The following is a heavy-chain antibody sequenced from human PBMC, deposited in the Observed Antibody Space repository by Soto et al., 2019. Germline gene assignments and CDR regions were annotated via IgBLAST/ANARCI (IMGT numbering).Heavy chain of an antibody. CDR2: ITGTGGNT. CDR1: GFALSTYG. CDR3: ARIRGYWYGLDV. J-gene: IGHJ6*02. Sequence: EVQLLESGGGLVQPGGSLRLSCAAYGFALSTYGMTWVRQAPGKGLEWVSAITGTGGNTYYVDSVKGRFTSSRDNSKNMLYLQVNSLRVEDTAVYYCARIRGYWYGLDVWGQGTTVTVSS. V-gene: IGHV3-23*01.